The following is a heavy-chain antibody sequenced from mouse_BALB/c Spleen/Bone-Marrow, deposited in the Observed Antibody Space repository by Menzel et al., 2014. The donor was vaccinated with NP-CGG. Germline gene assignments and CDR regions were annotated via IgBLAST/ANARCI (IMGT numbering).Heavy chain of an antibody. CDR3: TREKVGALAY. CDR1: GFTFTDYE. CDR2: IHPGSGGT. V-gene: IGHV1-15*01. J-gene: IGHJ2*01. Sequence: VQLQQSGAELVRPGASVKLSCKALGFTFTDYEMHWVKQTPVRGLEWIGTIHPGSGGTAYNQKFKGKATLTADKSSSPASRESSGRTLEALAVNYCTREKVGALAYGGQATPPT.